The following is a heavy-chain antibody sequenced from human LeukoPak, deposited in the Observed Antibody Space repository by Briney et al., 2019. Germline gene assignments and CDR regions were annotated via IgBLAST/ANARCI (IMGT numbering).Heavy chain of an antibody. V-gene: IGHV3-30*02. CDR1: GFTFSSYG. Sequence: GGSLRLSCAASGFTFSSYGMHWVRQAPGKGLEWVAFIRYDGSNKYYADSVKGRFTISRDNSKNTLYLQMNSLRAEDTAVYYCAKDRRIYCSSTSCYTGDYWGREPWSPSPQ. J-gene: IGHJ4*02. CDR2: IRYDGSNK. D-gene: IGHD2-2*02. CDR3: AKDRRIYCSSTSCYTGDY.